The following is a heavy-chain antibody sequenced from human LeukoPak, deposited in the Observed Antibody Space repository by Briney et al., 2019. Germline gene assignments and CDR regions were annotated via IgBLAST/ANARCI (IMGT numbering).Heavy chain of an antibody. J-gene: IGHJ5*02. V-gene: IGHV4-39*07. CDR1: GFTFSSCAKH. Sequence: SETLRLTCSVSGFTFSSCAKHWGWIRQPPGKGLEWIGSIYYSGSTNYNPSLKSRVTISVDTSKNQFSLKLSSVTAADTAVYYCASGRDCSSTSCYNWFDPWGQGTLVTVSS. CDR2: IYYSGST. CDR3: ASGRDCSSTSCYNWFDP. D-gene: IGHD2-2*01.